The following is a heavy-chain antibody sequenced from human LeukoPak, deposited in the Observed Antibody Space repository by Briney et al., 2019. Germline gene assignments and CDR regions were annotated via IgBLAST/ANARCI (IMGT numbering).Heavy chain of an antibody. CDR3: ARPDYYDSSGPGAYYYFDY. D-gene: IGHD3-22*01. Sequence: SETLSLTCAVYGGSYSGYYWSWIRQPPGKGLEWIGEINHSGSTNYNPSLKSRVTISVDTSKNQFSLKLSSVTAADTAVYYCARPDYYDSSGPGAYYYFDYWGQGTLVTVSS. V-gene: IGHV4-34*01. J-gene: IGHJ4*02. CDR2: INHSGST. CDR1: GGSYSGYY.